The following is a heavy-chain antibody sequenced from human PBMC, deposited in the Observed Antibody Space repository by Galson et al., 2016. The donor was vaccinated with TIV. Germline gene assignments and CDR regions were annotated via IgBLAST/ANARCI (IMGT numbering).Heavy chain of an antibody. CDR2: ISSNSVYL. V-gene: IGHV3-9*01. CDR3: TKARGCGYGSPQDYYYGIDA. CDR1: GFSFGDYG. Sequence: SLRLSCAASGFSFGDYGMHWVRQTLGMGLEWVSGISSNSVYLGYADSVRGRFTISRDNAKNLFYLQMNSLRAEDTALYYCTKARGCGYGSPQDYYYGIDAWGQGTTVSVSS. D-gene: IGHD5-18*01. J-gene: IGHJ6*02.